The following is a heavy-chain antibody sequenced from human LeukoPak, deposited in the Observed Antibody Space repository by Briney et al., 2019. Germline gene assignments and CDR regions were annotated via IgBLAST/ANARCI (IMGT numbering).Heavy chain of an antibody. D-gene: IGHD2-15*01. CDR2: IYYTGST. V-gene: IGHV4-59*12. Sequence: PSETLSLTCTVSGGSISSYYWSWIRQPPGKGLEWIGYIYYTGSTTYNPSLVSRVTMSVDQSKNQFSLQLTSVTAADTAVYHCARETYCSGGTCFFGPDYWGQGTLVTVSS. CDR1: GGSISSYY. CDR3: ARETYCSGGTCFFGPDY. J-gene: IGHJ4*02.